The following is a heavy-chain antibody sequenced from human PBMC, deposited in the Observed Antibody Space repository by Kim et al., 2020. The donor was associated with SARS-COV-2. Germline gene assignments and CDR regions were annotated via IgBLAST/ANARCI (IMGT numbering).Heavy chain of an antibody. V-gene: IGHV3-23*01. CDR2: ISGSGGST. D-gene: IGHD3-10*01. J-gene: IGHJ4*02. CDR1: GFTFSSYA. CDR3: AKGEGYYYGSGSYDYYFDY. Sequence: GGSLRLSCAASGFTFSSYAMSWVRQAPGKGLEWVSAISGSGGSTYYADSVKGRFTISRDNSKNTLYLQMNSLRAEDTAVYYCAKGEGYYYGSGSYDYYFDYWGQGTLVTVSS.